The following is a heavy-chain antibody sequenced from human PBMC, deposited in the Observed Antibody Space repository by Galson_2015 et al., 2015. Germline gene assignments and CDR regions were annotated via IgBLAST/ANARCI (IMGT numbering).Heavy chain of an antibody. CDR1: GFTFSNYA. Sequence: SLRLSCAASGFTFSNYAMSWVRQAPGKGLEWVSTISTNGGNTYYADSVQGLFTISRENSKNTLFLQMNSLRAEDTAVYYCAKAAGGSYSYHMDVWGKGSTVTVSS. V-gene: IGHV3-23*01. CDR2: ISTNGGNT. CDR3: AKAAGGSYSYHMDV. D-gene: IGHD1-26*01. J-gene: IGHJ6*03.